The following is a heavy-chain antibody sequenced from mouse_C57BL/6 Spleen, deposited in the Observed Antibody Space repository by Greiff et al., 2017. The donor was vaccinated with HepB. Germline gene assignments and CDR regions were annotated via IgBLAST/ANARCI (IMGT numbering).Heavy chain of an antibody. Sequence: DVKLQESGGGLVKPGGSLKLSCAASGFTFSDYGMHWVRQAPEKGLEWVAYISSGSSTIYYADTVKGRFTISRDNAKNTLFLQMTSLRSEDTAMYYCAREGFAYWGQGTLVTVSA. V-gene: IGHV5-17*01. J-gene: IGHJ3*01. CDR3: AREGFAY. CDR2: ISSGSSTI. CDR1: GFTFSDYG.